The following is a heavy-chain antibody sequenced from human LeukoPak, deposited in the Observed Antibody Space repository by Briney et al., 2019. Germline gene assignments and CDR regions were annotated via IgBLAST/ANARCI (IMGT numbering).Heavy chain of an antibody. CDR1: GYPFTTYY. D-gene: IGHD6-19*01. V-gene: IGHV1-2*02. Sequence: ASVKVSCKASGYPFTTYYMHWARQAPGQGLEWMGWINPNSGGTNYAQKFQGRVTVTRDTSISTAYMELSGLRSDDTAVYYCTSDGGWYFNYWGQGSLVTVSS. CDR3: TSDGGWYFNY. CDR2: INPNSGGT. J-gene: IGHJ4*02.